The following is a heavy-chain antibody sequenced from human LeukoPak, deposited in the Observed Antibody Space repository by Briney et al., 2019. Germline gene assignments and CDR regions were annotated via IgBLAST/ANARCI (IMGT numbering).Heavy chain of an antibody. Sequence: GGSLRLSCAASGFTFSSYEMNWVRQAPGKGLEWVSYISSSGSTIYYADSVKGRFTISRDNAKNSLYLQMNSLRAEDTAVYYCARDYHYYGSGSRIGGFDYWGQGTLVTVSS. CDR1: GFTFSSYE. V-gene: IGHV3-48*03. D-gene: IGHD3-10*01. J-gene: IGHJ4*02. CDR2: ISSSGSTI. CDR3: ARDYHYYGSGSRIGGFDY.